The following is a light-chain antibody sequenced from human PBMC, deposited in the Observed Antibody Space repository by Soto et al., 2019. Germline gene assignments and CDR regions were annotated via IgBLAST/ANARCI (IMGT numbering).Light chain of an antibody. CDR2: DAS. V-gene: IGKV1-33*01. CDR3: QHYDTLPYT. Sequence: DIQMTQSPSSLSASVGDRVTITCQASQDITQYLSWFQQKPGKVPKLLIYDASELETGVTSRFSGSGSGTDFTFTISRLQPEDIATYHCQHYDTLPYTFGQGTKLEMK. CDR1: QDITQY. J-gene: IGKJ2*01.